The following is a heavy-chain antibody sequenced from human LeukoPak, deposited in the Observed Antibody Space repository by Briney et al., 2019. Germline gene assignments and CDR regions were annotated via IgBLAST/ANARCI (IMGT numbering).Heavy chain of an antibody. V-gene: IGHV3-23*01. D-gene: IGHD3-10*01. Sequence: GGSLRLSCAASGFTFSSYGMSWVRQAPGKGLEWVSAISGSGGSTYYADSVKGRFTISRDNSKNTLYLQMDSLRAEDTAVYYCASNRWFGESDYWGQGTLVTVSS. CDR2: ISGSGGST. J-gene: IGHJ4*02. CDR3: ASNRWFGESDY. CDR1: GFTFSSYG.